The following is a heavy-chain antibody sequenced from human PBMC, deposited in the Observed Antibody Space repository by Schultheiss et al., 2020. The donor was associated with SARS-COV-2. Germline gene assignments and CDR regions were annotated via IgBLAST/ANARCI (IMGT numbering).Heavy chain of an antibody. V-gene: IGHV1-2*06. CDR3: ARDLEMATIMDAFDI. Sequence: ASVKVSCKASGYTFTGYYMHWVRQAPGQGLEWMGRINPNTGDTDYAQKFQGRVTITADESTSTAYMELSSLRSEDTAVYYCARDLEMATIMDAFDIWGQGTMVTVSS. CDR1: GYTFTGYY. J-gene: IGHJ3*02. CDR2: INPNTGDT. D-gene: IGHD5-24*01.